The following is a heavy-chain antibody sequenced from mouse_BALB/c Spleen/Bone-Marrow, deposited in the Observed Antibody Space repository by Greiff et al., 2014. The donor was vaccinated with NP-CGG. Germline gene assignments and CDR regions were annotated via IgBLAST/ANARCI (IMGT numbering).Heavy chain of an antibody. D-gene: IGHD2-3*01. CDR3: ARYDGPGWFAY. CDR2: INPSNGRT. V-gene: IGHV1S81*02. J-gene: IGHJ3*01. CDR1: GYTFTSYW. Sequence: VQLQQSGAELVKPGASVKLSCKASGYTFTSYWIHWVKLRPGHGLEWIGEINPSNGRTNYNEKFKNKATLTVDKSSSTDYIQLSSLTSEDSAVYYCARYDGPGWFAYWGQGTLVTVS.